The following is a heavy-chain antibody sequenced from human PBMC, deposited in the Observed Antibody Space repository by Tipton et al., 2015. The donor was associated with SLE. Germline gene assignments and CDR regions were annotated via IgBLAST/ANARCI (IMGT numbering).Heavy chain of an antibody. J-gene: IGHJ5*02. Sequence: TLSLTCNVSGVSIRSFYLSWIRQPPGKGREWLGHIYQCVGTYYNPSLKGRVTISVDTSKNQFTMKLRFVTAADTALYYCANDYGGSRGYDNCFDPWGQGILVTVSS. D-gene: IGHD5-12*01. CDR1: GVSIRSFY. CDR2: IYQCVGT. V-gene: IGHV4-59*01. CDR3: ANDYGGSRGYDNCFDP.